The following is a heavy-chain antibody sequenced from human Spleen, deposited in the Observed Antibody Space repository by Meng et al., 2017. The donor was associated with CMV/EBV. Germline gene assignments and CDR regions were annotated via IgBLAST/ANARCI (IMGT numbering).Heavy chain of an antibody. J-gene: IGHJ6*02. CDR2: IKQDGREK. CDR1: GFTFSKYW. CDR3: AVIESQVADGMDV. D-gene: IGHD3-10*01. Sequence: GGSLRLSCAASGFTFSKYWMSWVRQAPGKGLEWVANIKQDGREKYYVDSVKGRFTISRDNAKNSLYLQMNSLRAEDTAVYYCAVIESQVADGMDVWGQGTTVTVSS. V-gene: IGHV3-7*01.